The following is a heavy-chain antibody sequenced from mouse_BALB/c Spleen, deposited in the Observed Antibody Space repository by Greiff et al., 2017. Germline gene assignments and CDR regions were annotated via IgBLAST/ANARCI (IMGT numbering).Heavy chain of an antibody. Sequence: EVKLVESGPELVKPGASVKISCKASGYSFTGYFMNWVKQSHGKSLEWIGRINPYNGDTFYNQKFKGKATLTVDKSSSTAHMELLSLTSEDSAVYYCGRAAASYSWFAYWGQGTLVTVSA. D-gene: IGHD2-10*01. CDR2: INPYNGDT. CDR3: GRAAASYSWFAY. V-gene: IGHV1-37*01. J-gene: IGHJ3*01. CDR1: GYSFTGYF.